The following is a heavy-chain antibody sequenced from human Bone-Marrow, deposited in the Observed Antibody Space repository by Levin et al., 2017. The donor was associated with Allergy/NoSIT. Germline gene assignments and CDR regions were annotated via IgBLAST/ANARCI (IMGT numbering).Heavy chain of an antibody. D-gene: IGHD3-9*01. CDR2: IHYSGST. CDR3: ARGGGYYDFLTDYVGAPTDFDY. V-gene: IGHV4-59*01. Sequence: SETLSLTCTVSGGSISSYYWSWIRQPPGKGLEWIGYIHYSGSTTYNPSLKSRITISLDTSKNQFSLKLSSVTAADTAVYYCARGGGYYDFLTDYVGAPTDFDYWGQGTLVTVSS. J-gene: IGHJ4*02. CDR1: GGSISSYY.